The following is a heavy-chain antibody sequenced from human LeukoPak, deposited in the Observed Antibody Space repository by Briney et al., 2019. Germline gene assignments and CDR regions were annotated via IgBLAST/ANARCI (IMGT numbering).Heavy chain of an antibody. D-gene: IGHD3-10*01. CDR3: AGTPWFGELTLDY. CDR2: IVVGSGNT. Sequence: GASVKVSCKAFGFTFTSSTIQWVRQARGQRLEWIGWIVVGSGNTNYAQKFQEGVIITRDMSTTTVYMELSSLRSEDTAVYYCAGTPWFGELTLDYWGQGTLVTVSS. J-gene: IGHJ4*02. V-gene: IGHV1-58*02. CDR1: GFTFTSST.